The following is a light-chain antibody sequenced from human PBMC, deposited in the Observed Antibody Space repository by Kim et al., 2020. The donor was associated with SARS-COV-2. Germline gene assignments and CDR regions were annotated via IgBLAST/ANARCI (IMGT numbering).Light chain of an antibody. CDR2: GVS. CDR3: QHYDNSLYT. Sequence: EIVLTQSPGTLSLSPGERATLSCRASQSLSSSHLAWYQQKPGQAPRLLISGVSNRATGVPDRFSGSGSGTDFTLTISRLEPEDFAVYYCQHYDNSLYTFGQGTKLEI. V-gene: IGKV3-20*01. J-gene: IGKJ2*01. CDR1: QSLSSSH.